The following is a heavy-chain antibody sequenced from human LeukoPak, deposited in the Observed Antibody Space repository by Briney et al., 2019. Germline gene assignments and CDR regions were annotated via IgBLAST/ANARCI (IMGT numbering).Heavy chain of an antibody. Sequence: PGGSLRLSCAASGFTFTRYGLHWVRRAPGKGLEWVAVISYDGSNKYYVDSVKGRFTVSRDNSKNILYLQMNSLRAEDTAVYYCAKDTLYYDSSGENDYWGQGTLVTVSS. V-gene: IGHV3-30*18. CDR1: GFTFTRYG. D-gene: IGHD3-22*01. CDR2: ISYDGSNK. CDR3: AKDTLYYDSSGENDY. J-gene: IGHJ4*02.